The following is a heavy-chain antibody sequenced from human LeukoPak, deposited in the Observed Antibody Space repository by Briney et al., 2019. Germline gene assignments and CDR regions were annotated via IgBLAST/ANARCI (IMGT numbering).Heavy chain of an antibody. CDR3: ARVEQFTMVRGVTTDY. V-gene: IGHV3-30-3*01. J-gene: IGHJ4*02. CDR1: GLTFSSYA. D-gene: IGHD3-10*01. Sequence: GGSLRLSCAASGLTFSSYAMHWVRQAPGKGLEWVAVISYDGSNKYYADSVKGRFTISRDNSKNTLYLQMNSLRAEDTAVYYCARVEQFTMVRGVTTDYWGQGTLVTVSS. CDR2: ISYDGSNK.